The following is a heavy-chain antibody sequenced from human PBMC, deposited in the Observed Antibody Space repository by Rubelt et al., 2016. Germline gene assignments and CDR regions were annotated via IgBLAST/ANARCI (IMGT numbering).Heavy chain of an antibody. Sequence: QVQLVQSGAEVKKPGASVKVSCKASGYTFTSYGISWVRQAPGQGLEWMGWISAYNGNTNYAQKLQGRVTMTTDTSTSTAYMELRSLRSDETAVYYGASMYSSSWYRGWFDPWGQGTLVTVSS. CDR2: ISAYNGNT. CDR3: ASMYSSSWYRGWFDP. J-gene: IGHJ5*02. CDR1: GYTFTSYG. D-gene: IGHD6-13*01. V-gene: IGHV1-18*01.